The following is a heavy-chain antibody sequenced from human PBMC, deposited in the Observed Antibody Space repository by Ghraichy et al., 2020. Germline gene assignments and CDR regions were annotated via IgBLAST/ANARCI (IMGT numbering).Heavy chain of an antibody. CDR1: AFSFNTFW. V-gene: IGHV3-7*01. D-gene: IGHD3-10*01. CDR2: IHQDGREK. J-gene: IGHJ4*02. Sequence: GGSLRLSCAASAFSFNTFWMTWVRQSPGQGLEWVANIHQDGREKYYVDSVKGRFTISRDNAKNSLFLQMNSLRAEDTAIYYCAKERGMGYLDYWGQGALVTVSS. CDR3: AKERGMGYLDY.